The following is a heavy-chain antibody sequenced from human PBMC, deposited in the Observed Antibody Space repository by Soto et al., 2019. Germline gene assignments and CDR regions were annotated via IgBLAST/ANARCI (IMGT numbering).Heavy chain of an antibody. D-gene: IGHD3-10*01. Sequence: ASVKVSCKVSGYTLTELSMHWVRQAPGKGLEWMGGFDPEDGETIYAQKFQGRVTMTEDTSTDTAYMELSSLRSEDTAVYYCATDVAPGEELSYWGQGTLVTVSS. J-gene: IGHJ4*02. V-gene: IGHV1-24*01. CDR2: FDPEDGET. CDR1: GYTLTELS. CDR3: ATDVAPGEELSY.